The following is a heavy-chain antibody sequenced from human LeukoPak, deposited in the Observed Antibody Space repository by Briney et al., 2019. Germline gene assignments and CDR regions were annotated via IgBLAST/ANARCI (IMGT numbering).Heavy chain of an antibody. CDR3: AKGAPGTYNWFDP. CDR2: ISSSSSYI. D-gene: IGHD1-26*01. V-gene: IGHV3-21*04. J-gene: IGHJ5*02. CDR1: GFTFSSYS. Sequence: GGSLGLSCAASGFTFSSYSMNWVRQAPGKGLEWVSSISSSSSYIYYADSVKGRFTISRDNAKNSLYLQMNSLRAEDTAVYYCAKGAPGTYNWFDPWGQGTLVTVSS.